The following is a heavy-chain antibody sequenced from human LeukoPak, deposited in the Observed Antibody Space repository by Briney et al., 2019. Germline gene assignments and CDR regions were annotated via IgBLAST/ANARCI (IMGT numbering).Heavy chain of an antibody. CDR3: ARVWGIAAAGGEIEY. J-gene: IGHJ4*02. CDR2: ISSSSSTI. D-gene: IGHD6-13*01. V-gene: IGHV3-48*02. Sequence: GGSLRLSCAASGFTFSSYSMNWVRQAPGKGMEWVSYISSSSSTIYYADSVKGRFTISRDNAKNSLYLQMNSLRDEDTAVYYCARVWGIAAAGGEIEYWGQGTLVTVSS. CDR1: GFTFSSYS.